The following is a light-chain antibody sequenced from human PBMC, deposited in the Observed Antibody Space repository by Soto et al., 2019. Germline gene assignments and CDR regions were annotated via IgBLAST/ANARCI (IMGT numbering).Light chain of an antibody. V-gene: IGKV3-15*01. CDR2: DAS. Sequence: EIVMTQSPATLSVSPGERATLSCRASQSVNSNLAWYRQKPGQAPRLLISDASTRATGVPARFSGSGSGTEFTLTSSSLQTEDSGIYYCQQYSFWPPLTFGGGTKVQSK. J-gene: IGKJ4*01. CDR3: QQYSFWPPLT. CDR1: QSVNSN.